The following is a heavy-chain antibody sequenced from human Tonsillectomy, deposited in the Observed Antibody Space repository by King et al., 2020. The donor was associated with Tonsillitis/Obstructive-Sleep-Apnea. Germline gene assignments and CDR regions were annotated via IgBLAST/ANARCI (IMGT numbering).Heavy chain of an antibody. CDR3: ARQGLWFRELDY. V-gene: IGHV4-34*01. CDR2: INHSVSP. CDR1: GCSFSGSY. J-gene: IGHJ4*02. D-gene: IGHD3-10*01. Sequence: VQLQQWGAGLLKPSETLSLPCAVYGCSFSGSYWSWIRQPPGKGLEWIGEINHSVSPNYTPSLKSRVTRSVYTSNNQFSLKLSSVTAADTAVYYCARQGLWFRELDYWGQGTLVTVYS.